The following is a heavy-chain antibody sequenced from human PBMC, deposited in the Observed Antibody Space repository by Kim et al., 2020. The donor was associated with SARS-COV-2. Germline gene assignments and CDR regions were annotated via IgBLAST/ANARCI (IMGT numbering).Heavy chain of an antibody. V-gene: IGHV1-69*13. CDR2: IIPIFGTA. Sequence: SVKVSCKASGGTFSSYAISWVRQAPGQGLEWMGGIIPIFGTANYAQKFQGRVTITADESTSTAYMELSSLRSEDTAVYYCARAETPGPYYYYGMDVWGQGTTVTVSS. J-gene: IGHJ6*02. CDR3: ARAETPGPYYYYGMDV. CDR1: GGTFSSYA.